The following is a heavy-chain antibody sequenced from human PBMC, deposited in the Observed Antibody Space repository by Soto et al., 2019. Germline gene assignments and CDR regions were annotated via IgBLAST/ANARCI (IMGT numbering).Heavy chain of an antibody. CDR1: GFTFSGYG. CDR2: IWFDGTNK. CDR3: ARLYSSGWYFDY. Sequence: GGSLRLSCAPSGFTFSGYGMHWVRQAPGKGLGWVALIWFDGTNKYYADSVKGRFTISRDNSKNTLYLQMNSLRAEDTAVYYCARLYSSGWYFDYWGHGTLVTVSS. D-gene: IGHD6-19*01. V-gene: IGHV3-33*01. J-gene: IGHJ4*01.